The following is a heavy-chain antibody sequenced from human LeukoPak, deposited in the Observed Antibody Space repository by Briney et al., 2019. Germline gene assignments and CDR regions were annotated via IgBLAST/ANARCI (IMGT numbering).Heavy chain of an antibody. CDR1: GGSISSYY. CDR2: IYYSGDP. CDR3: AGASLYYDSSGQRTFDI. J-gene: IGHJ3*02. V-gene: IGHV4-59*01. Sequence: SETLSLTCTVSGGSISSYYWNWIPQPPGKGLEWIGYIYYSGDPNYNPSLKSRVTISLDTFKNQFSLKLSSVTAADTAVYYCAGASLYYDSSGQRTFDIWGQGTMVTVSS. D-gene: IGHD3-22*01.